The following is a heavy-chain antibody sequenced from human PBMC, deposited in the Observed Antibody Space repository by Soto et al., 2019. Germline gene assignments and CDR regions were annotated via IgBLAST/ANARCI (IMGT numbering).Heavy chain of an antibody. CDR1: GGRISSNY. CDR2: VYNSGST. V-gene: IGHV4-59*01. CDR3: ERYRREAVAGYTLDN. J-gene: IGHJ4*02. Sequence: EPLSLTLTASGGRISSNYWSWIRQPPGKGLEWIGYVYNSGSTNYNPSLKRRVTISEDTSKSQFSLKVNSMTAAYTAVYYCERYRREAVAGYTLDNWGQGILVTVSS. D-gene: IGHD6-13*01.